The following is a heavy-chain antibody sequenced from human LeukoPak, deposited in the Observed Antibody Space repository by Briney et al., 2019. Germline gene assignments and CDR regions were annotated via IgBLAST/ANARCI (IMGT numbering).Heavy chain of an antibody. CDR1: GGSISSYY. D-gene: IGHD5-24*01. CDR3: ARGPGDGYNPAFDY. J-gene: IGHJ4*02. CDR2: IYYSGST. V-gene: IGHV4-59*01. Sequence: PSETLSLTCTVSGGSISSYYWSWIRQPPGKGLEWIGYIYYSGSTNYNPSLKSRVSISVDTSKNQFSLKLSSVTAADTAVYYCARGPGDGYNPAFDYWGQGTLVTVSS.